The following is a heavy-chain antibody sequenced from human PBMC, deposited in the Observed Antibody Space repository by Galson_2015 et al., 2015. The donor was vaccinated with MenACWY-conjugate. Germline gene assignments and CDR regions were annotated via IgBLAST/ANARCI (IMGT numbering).Heavy chain of an antibody. V-gene: IGHV3-64D*06. CDR1: GFTFSSLA. CDR2: ISSTGSTT. D-gene: IGHD4-23*01. CDR3: VKTKLFPLDY. J-gene: IGHJ4*02. Sequence: SLRLSCAASGFTFSSLAMQWVRQAPGKGLEYVSAISSTGSTTYYTDSVKGRFTISRTNSKNPLYLQMSSLRAEDTAVYYCVKTKLFPLDYWGQGTLVTASS.